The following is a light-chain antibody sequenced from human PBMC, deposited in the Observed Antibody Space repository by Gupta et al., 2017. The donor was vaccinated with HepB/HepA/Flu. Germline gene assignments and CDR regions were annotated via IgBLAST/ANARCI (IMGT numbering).Light chain of an antibody. CDR1: QGFSSY. CDR3: QQLNIYT. Sequence: EIQLTQSPAFLSASVGDRVTITGRASQGFSSYLAWYQQKPGTAPNLLIYAAATLESGAPSRFSGSGSGTEFTLTSSSLQTEDFETYFSQQLNIYTFGGGTKVEIK. V-gene: IGKV1-9*01. CDR2: AAA. J-gene: IGKJ4*01.